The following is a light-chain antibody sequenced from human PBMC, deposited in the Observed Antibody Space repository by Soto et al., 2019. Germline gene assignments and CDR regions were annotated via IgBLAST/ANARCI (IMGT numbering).Light chain of an antibody. V-gene: IGKV1-12*01. Sequence: DIQMTQSPSSVSASVVDIVPITCRASKGISSWLAWYQQKPGKAPKLLIYVASSLQSGVPSRFSGSRSGTDFTLTISSLQPESGATYDCQQANSFPLSFGGGTKVEIK. CDR1: KGISSW. CDR3: QQANSFPLS. CDR2: VAS. J-gene: IGKJ4*01.